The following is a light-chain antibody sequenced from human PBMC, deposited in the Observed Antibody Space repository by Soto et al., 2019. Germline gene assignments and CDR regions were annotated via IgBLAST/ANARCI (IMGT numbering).Light chain of an antibody. J-gene: IGKJ2*01. V-gene: IGKV3-15*01. CDR3: QQYYKCPYT. CDR1: QSISNN. Sequence: EVVMTQSPVTLSVSPGETATLSCRASQSISNNLAWYQLKPGQAPRLLIYGASIRATGIPARFSGSGSGTDFPLTSSSLQSEDFAVYYCQQYYKCPYTFGQGTKLEIK. CDR2: GAS.